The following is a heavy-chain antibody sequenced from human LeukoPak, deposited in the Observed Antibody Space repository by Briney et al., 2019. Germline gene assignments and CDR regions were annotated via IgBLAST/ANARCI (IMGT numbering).Heavy chain of an antibody. Sequence: SETLTLTCTVSGGSISSGSYYWSWIPQPAGQGLEWIGRIYTSGSTNYNPSLKSRVTISVDTSKNQFSLKLSSVTAADTAVYYCAGTYCGGDCYSTNFDYWGQGTLVTVSS. J-gene: IGHJ4*02. D-gene: IGHD2-21*02. V-gene: IGHV4-61*02. CDR1: GGSISSGSYY. CDR3: AGTYCGGDCYSTNFDY. CDR2: IYTSGST.